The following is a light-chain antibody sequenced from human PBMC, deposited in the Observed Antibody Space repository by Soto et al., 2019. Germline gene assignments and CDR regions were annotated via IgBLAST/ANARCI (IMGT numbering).Light chain of an antibody. V-gene: IGLV2-14*03. Sequence: QSALTQPASVSGSPGQSITVPCTGTSSDVGGYNYVSWYQQHPGKAPKLVIYDVTNRPSGVSNRFSGSKSGNTASLTIAGLQAEDEADYYCGSYTSSSTLYVFGTGTKVTVL. CDR3: GSYTSSSTLYV. CDR1: SSDVGGYNY. J-gene: IGLJ1*01. CDR2: DVT.